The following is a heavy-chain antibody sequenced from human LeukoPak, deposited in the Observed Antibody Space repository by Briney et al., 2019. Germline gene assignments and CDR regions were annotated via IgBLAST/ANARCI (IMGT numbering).Heavy chain of an antibody. V-gene: IGHV3-48*01. J-gene: IGHJ6*02. CDR3: ARDATSTLYYYYGMDV. CDR1: GLTFSSYS. CDR2: ISSSSSTI. D-gene: IGHD2-2*01. Sequence: GGSLRLSCAASGLTFSSYSMNWVRQAPGKGLEWVSYISSSSSTIYYADSVKGRFTISRDNAKNSLYLQMNSLRAEDAAVYYCARDATSTLYYYYGMDVWGQGTTVTVSS.